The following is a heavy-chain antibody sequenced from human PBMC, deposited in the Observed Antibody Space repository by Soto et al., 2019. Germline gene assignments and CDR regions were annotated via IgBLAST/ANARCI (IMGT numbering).Heavy chain of an antibody. V-gene: IGHV1-69*13. CDR2: IIPIFGTA. D-gene: IGHD3-22*01. J-gene: IGHJ4*02. Sequence: SVKVSCKASGGTFNSYAISWVRQAPGQGLEWMGGIIPIFGTANYAQKFQGRATITADESTSTAYMELSSLRSEDTAVYCCARRRYYYDSSGYIDFDYWGQGTLVTVSS. CDR3: ARRRYYYDSSGYIDFDY. CDR1: GGTFNSYA.